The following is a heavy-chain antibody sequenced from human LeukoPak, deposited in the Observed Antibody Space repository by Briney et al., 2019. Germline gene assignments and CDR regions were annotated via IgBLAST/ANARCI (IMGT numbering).Heavy chain of an antibody. CDR1: GFNFETYS. V-gene: IGHV3-23*01. CDR2: VSSSGSTT. J-gene: IGHJ3*01. CDR3: AKLSVEATKYAAFDF. Sequence: GGSLRLSCSASGFNFETYSMAWVRQTPGSGPEWVSTVSSSGSTTYYADSVKGRFTVSRDNSKNTLSLQMSNLRAEDTAIYFCAKLSVEATKYAAFDFWGQGTMATVSS. D-gene: IGHD5-12*01.